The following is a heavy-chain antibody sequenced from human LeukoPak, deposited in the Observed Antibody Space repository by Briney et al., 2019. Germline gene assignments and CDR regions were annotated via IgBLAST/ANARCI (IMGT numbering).Heavy chain of an antibody. CDR1: GYSFTGYF. V-gene: IGHV1-2*02. D-gene: IGHD5-24*01. Sequence: ASVKVSCKASGYSFTGYFIHWVRLAPGQGPEWMGWINPNNEYTNYAQKFQGRVTMTSDTSVSTAYMELSRLTSDDTAVYYCAKNPYKYYFDYWGQGTPVTVSS. CDR2: INPNNEYT. CDR3: AKNPYKYYFDY. J-gene: IGHJ4*02.